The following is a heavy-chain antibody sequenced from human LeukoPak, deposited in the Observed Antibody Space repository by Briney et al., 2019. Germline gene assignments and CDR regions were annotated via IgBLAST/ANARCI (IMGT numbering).Heavy chain of an antibody. CDR3: ARVGGYCTNGVCADAFDI. CDR2: ISSSGSTI. CDR1: GFTFSDYY. J-gene: IGHJ3*02. Sequence: PGGSLRLSCAASGFTFSDYYMSWIRQAPGKGLEWVSYISSSGSTIYYADSVKGRFTISRDNAKNSLYLQMNSLRAEDTAVYYCARVGGYCTNGVCADAFDIWGQGTMVTVSS. V-gene: IGHV3-11*04. D-gene: IGHD2-8*01.